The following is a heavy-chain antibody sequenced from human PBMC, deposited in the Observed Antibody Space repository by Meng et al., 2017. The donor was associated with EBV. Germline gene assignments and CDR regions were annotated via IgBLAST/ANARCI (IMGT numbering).Heavy chain of an antibody. D-gene: IGHD3-10*01. CDR3: ASESGRGFTPDY. J-gene: IGHJ4*02. Sequence: HVQFAHAGAEGARPGSPGKGSAKTLGGTCRSDAISWVRQAPGQGLEWMGGLIPMSDAPHYAQKFQGRVTITADESTSTHYMDLSGLRSEDTAVYYCASESGRGFTPDYWGQGTLVTVSS. CDR1: GGTCRSDA. V-gene: IGHV1-69*01. CDR2: LIPMSDAP.